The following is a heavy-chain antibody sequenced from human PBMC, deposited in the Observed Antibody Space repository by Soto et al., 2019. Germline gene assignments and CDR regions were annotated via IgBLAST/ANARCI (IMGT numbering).Heavy chain of an antibody. Sequence: LRLSCATSGLTFSNYAMSWVRQAPGGGLEWVSSMSGSSSTTYYADSVKGRFTISRDRSKNTLYLQMSSLRAEDTALYYCAKNQERELPRVIDFWGQGTLVTVYS. J-gene: IGHJ4*02. CDR1: GLTFSNYA. V-gene: IGHV3-23*01. D-gene: IGHD1-7*01. CDR3: AKNQERELPRVIDF. CDR2: MSGSSSTT.